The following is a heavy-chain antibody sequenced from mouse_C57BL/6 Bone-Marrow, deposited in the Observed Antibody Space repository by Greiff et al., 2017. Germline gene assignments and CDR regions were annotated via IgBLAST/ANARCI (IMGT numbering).Heavy chain of an antibody. J-gene: IGHJ1*03. CDR1: GYSFTDSN. CDR2: ISPNYGTT. Sequence: EVQLQQSGPELVKPGASVKISCKASGYSFTDSNMNWVQQSNGKSLEWIGVISPNYGTTSYNQKFKGKVTLTVDQSSSTPYMQLNSLTSEDSAVYYCARYPYYGSSPWYFDVWGTGTTVTVSS. D-gene: IGHD1-1*01. CDR3: ARYPYYGSSPWYFDV. V-gene: IGHV1-39*01.